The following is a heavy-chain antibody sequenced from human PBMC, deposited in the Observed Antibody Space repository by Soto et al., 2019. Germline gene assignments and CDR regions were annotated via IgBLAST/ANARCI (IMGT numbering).Heavy chain of an antibody. Sequence: QITLKESGPTLVKPTQTLTLTCTFSGFSLTGSGVGVGWFRQPPGKALEWLALIYWDDDKRYSPSLKSRLTITKDTSKIQVALTVTNMDPVDTATYCCARFLWSDTSLYYFDYWGQGTLVTVSS. J-gene: IGHJ4*02. D-gene: IGHD3-3*01. CDR1: GFSLTGSGVG. CDR2: IYWDDDK. CDR3: ARFLWSDTSLYYFDY. V-gene: IGHV2-5*02.